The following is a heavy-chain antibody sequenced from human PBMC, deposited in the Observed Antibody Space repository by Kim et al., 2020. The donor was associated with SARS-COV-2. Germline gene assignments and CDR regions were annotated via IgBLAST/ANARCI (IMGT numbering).Heavy chain of an antibody. D-gene: IGHD2-15*01. Sequence: SVKVSCKASGGTFSSYAISWVRQAPGQGLEWMGGIIPIFGTANYAQKFQGRVTITADESTSTAYMELSSLRSEDTAVYYCAREYCSGGSCTNYFDYWGQGTXVTVSS. V-gene: IGHV1-69*13. CDR2: IIPIFGTA. J-gene: IGHJ4*02. CDR3: AREYCSGGSCTNYFDY. CDR1: GGTFSSYA.